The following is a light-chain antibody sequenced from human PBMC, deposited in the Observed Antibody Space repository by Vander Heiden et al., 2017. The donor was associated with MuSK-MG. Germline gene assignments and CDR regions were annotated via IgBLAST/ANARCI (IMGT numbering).Light chain of an antibody. Sequence: EIVLTQSPGTLSLSPGERATLSCRASQSVSSSFLAWYQQKPGQSPRLLIYGASSRATGIPDRFSGSGSGTDFTLTISRLEPEDSAVYYCQQYGSSSWTCGQGTKLEIK. CDR2: GAS. V-gene: IGKV3-20*01. J-gene: IGKJ1*01. CDR3: QQYGSSSWT. CDR1: QSVSSSF.